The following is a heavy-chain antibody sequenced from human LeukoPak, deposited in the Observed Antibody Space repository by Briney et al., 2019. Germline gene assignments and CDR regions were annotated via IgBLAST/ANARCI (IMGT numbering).Heavy chain of an antibody. J-gene: IGHJ4*02. V-gene: IGHV3-48*03. D-gene: IGHD2-15*01. CDR2: ISSSGKTK. CDR1: GFTFRSYE. Sequence: GGSLRLSCAASGFTFRSYEMNWIRQAPGKGLEWVAYISSSGKTKHHADSVKGRFTISRDNAKNSLYLQMSSLRAEDTGVYYCARDKYCSDDNCDGGSKFDYWGQGTLVTVSS. CDR3: ARDKYCSDDNCDGGSKFDY.